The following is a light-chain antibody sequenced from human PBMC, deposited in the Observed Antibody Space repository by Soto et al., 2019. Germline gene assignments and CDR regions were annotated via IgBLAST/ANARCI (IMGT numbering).Light chain of an antibody. V-gene: IGLV2-23*02. Sequence: QSALTQPASVSGSLGQSITISCTGTSSDFGNYNLVSWYQQHPGKVPKLILFEVNKRPSGVSGRFSGSKSGNTASLTISGLQAEDEADYYCCSFTSSNTHVFGTGTKLTVL. CDR2: EVN. CDR1: SSDFGNYNL. J-gene: IGLJ1*01. CDR3: CSFTSSNTHV.